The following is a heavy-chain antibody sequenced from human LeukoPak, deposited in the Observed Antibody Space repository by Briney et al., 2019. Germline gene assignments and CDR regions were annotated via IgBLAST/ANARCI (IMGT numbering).Heavy chain of an antibody. J-gene: IGHJ4*02. Sequence: SETPSLTCTVSGGSISSYYWSWIRQPPGKGLEWIGYIYYSGSTNYNPSLKSRVTISVDTSKNQFSLKLSSVTAADTAVYYCARDARRKDSSGYYYDYWGQGTLVTVS. V-gene: IGHV4-59*01. CDR3: ARDARRKDSSGYYYDY. CDR2: IYYSGST. D-gene: IGHD3-22*01. CDR1: GGSISSYY.